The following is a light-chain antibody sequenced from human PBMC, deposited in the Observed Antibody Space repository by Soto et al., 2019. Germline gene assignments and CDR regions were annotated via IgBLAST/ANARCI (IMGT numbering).Light chain of an antibody. V-gene: IGKV3D-20*01. Sequence: DIVLTQSPATLSLSPGERATLSCGASQSVSSSRLAWYQQNPALAPRLLIYDASSRATGIPDRFSGSGSGTDFTLTISRLEPEDFAVYYCQQYGNSPITFGQGTRLEIK. J-gene: IGKJ5*01. CDR2: DAS. CDR1: QSVSSSR. CDR3: QQYGNSPIT.